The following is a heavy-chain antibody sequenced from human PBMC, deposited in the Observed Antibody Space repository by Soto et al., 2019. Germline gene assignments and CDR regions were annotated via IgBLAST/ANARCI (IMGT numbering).Heavy chain of an antibody. Sequence: QVQLVQSGAEVKKPGSSVKVSWKASGGTFSSYAISWVRQAPGQGLEWMGGIIPIFGTANYAQKFQGRVTITADESTRAAYMDLSSLRSEDQAVSYCAGAGTPDHGDYKSPFDYWGQGTLVTVSS. V-gene: IGHV1-69*12. CDR2: IIPIFGTA. CDR3: AGAGTPDHGDYKSPFDY. CDR1: GGTFSSYA. D-gene: IGHD4-17*01. J-gene: IGHJ4*02.